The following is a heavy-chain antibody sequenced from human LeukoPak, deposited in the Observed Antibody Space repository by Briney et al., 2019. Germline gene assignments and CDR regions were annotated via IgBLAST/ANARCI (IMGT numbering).Heavy chain of an antibody. V-gene: IGHV4-39*07. J-gene: IGHJ4*02. CDR2: IYYSGST. D-gene: IGHD3-22*01. CDR1: GGSISSSSYY. CDR3: ARERPREYYYDSSGYYWDY. Sequence: PSETLSLICSVSGGSISSSSYYWAWIRQPPGKGLEWIASIYYSGSTYYNPSLKSRVTISVDTSKNQFSLKLSSVTAADTAVYYCARERPREYYYDSSGYYWDYWGQGTLVTVSS.